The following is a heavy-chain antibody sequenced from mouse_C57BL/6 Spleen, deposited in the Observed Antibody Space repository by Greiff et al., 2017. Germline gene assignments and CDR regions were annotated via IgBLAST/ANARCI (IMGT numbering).Heavy chain of an antibody. CDR1: GYTFTDYY. Sequence: VQLQQSGPELVKPGASVKISCKASGYTFTDYYMNWVKQSHGKSLEWIGDINPNNGGTSYNQKFKGKATLTVDKSSSTAYMELRSLTSEDSAVYYCARMGLRRGYAMDYWGQGTSVTVSS. D-gene: IGHD2-4*01. CDR2: INPNNGGT. CDR3: ARMGLRRGYAMDY. V-gene: IGHV1-26*01. J-gene: IGHJ4*01.